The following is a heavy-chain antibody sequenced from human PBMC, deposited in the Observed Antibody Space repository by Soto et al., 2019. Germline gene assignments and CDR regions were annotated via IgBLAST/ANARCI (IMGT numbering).Heavy chain of an antibody. Sequence: ELQLVESGGGLVKPGGSLRLSCAASGFSFSNGWMSWVRQAPGKGLEWVGCIKSKTDGGTTDYAAPVKGRFTISRDDSKNTLYLQMNSLKFEDTAVYYCTTDEWEWGPGTLVTVSS. CDR2: IKSKTDGGTT. D-gene: IGHD1-26*01. V-gene: IGHV3-15*05. CDR1: GFSFSNGW. J-gene: IGHJ4*02. CDR3: TTDEWE.